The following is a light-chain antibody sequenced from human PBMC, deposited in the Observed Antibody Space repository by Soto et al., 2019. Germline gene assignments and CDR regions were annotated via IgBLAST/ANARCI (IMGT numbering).Light chain of an antibody. Sequence: EIVMTQSPATLSVSPGEGATLSCRASQSISSKLAWYQQKPGQAPRLLIYGASTRATGVPARFSGSGSRTEFTLTISSLQSEDLAVYYCQHYNDWRWTFGQGTQVEIK. J-gene: IGKJ1*01. CDR3: QHYNDWRWT. CDR1: QSISSK. CDR2: GAS. V-gene: IGKV3-15*01.